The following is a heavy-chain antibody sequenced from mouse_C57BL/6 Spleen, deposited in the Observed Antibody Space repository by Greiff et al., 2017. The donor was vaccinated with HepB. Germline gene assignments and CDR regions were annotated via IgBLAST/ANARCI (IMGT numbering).Heavy chain of an antibody. CDR3: ASPHYDNYEQVSFDY. CDR2: IDPEDGET. Sequence: EVQLQQSGAELVKPGASVKLSCTASGFNIKDYYMHWVKQRTEQGLEWIGRIDPEDGETKYAPKFQGKATITADTSSNTAYLQLSSLTSEDTAVYYCASPHYDNYEQVSFDYWRQGTPLSASS. J-gene: IGHJ2*01. V-gene: IGHV14-2*01. CDR1: GFNIKDYY. D-gene: IGHD2-1*01.